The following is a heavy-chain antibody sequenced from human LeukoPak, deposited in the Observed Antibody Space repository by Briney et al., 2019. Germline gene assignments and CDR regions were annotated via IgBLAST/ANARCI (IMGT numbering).Heavy chain of an antibody. CDR3: APTPEAYTSNWNV. CDR1: GYTFTDDY. CDR2: INPDSGVT. Sequence: ASVKLCCKASGYTFTDDYMHWVRQAPRQGLEFMGGINPDSGVTNYAQKFQGSVSRDRDTTISTASVEVRRLRSDDTAVYYCAPTPEAYTSNWNVWGQGTLVTVSS. J-gene: IGHJ4*02. V-gene: IGHV1-2*02. D-gene: IGHD1-1*01.